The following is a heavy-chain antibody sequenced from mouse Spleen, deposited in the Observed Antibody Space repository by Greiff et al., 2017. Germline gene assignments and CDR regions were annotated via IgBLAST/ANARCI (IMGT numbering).Heavy chain of an antibody. V-gene: IGHV1-26*01. CDR1: GYTFTDYY. Sequence: EVQLQQSGPELVKPGASVKISCKASGYTFTDYYMNWVKQSHGKSLEWIGDINPNNGGTSYNQKFKGKATLTVDKSSSTAYMELRSLTSEDSAVYYCARGTFPFRPTKGYWYFDVWGAGTTVTVSS. CDR3: ARGTFPFRPTKGYWYFDV. CDR2: INPNNGGT. J-gene: IGHJ1*01.